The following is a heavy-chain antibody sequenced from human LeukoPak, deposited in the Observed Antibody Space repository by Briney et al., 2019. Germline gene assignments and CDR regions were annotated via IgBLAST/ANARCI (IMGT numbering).Heavy chain of an antibody. CDR3: AKGPRSSWSLNWFDP. V-gene: IGHV3-23*01. J-gene: IGHJ5*02. D-gene: IGHD6-13*01. CDR1: GFTFSSYA. Sequence: GRSLRLSCAASGFTFSSYAMSWVRQAPGKGLEWVSTISGSGGSTYYADSVKGRFTISRDNSKNTLYLQMNSLRAEDTAVYYCAKGPRSSWSLNWFDPWGQGTLVTVSS. CDR2: ISGSGGST.